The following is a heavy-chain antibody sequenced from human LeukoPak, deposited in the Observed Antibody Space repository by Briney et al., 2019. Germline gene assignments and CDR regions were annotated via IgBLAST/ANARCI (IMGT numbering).Heavy chain of an antibody. V-gene: IGHV3-33*01. CDR1: GFTFDSYD. CDR2: IWFNGGIK. J-gene: IGHJ4*02. CDR3: SRLFDSSGSQNN. D-gene: IGHD3-22*01. Sequence: GGSLRLSCVASGFTFDSYDMHWVRQAPGKGLEGVAIIWFNGGIKYYADSVEGRFTISRDNSENRLYLQMNRLRAEDTAVYYCSRLFDSSGSQNNWGQGTQVTVSS.